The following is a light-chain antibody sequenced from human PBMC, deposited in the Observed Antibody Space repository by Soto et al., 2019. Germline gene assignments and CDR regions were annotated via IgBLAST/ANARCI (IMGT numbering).Light chain of an antibody. V-gene: IGKV3-11*01. CDR3: QQRSNWPST. CDR2: DAF. Sequence: EIVLTQSPVTLSLSPGERATLSCRASQSVSTYLAWYQQKPGQAPRLLIYDAFKRATGIPARFSGSGSGTDFTLTISSLEPEDFAIYYCQQRSNWPSTFGGGTKVEFK. CDR1: QSVSTY. J-gene: IGKJ4*01.